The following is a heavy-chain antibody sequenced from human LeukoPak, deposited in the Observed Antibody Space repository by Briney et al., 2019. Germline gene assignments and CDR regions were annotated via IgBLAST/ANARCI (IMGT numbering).Heavy chain of an antibody. Sequence: SETLSLTCTVSGGSISSYYWSWIRQPPGKGLEWIGYIYYSGSTNYNPSLKSRVTISVDTSKNQFSLKLSSVTAADTAVYYCARYYYDSSGRHWYFDLWGRGNLVTVSS. J-gene: IGHJ2*01. V-gene: IGHV4-59*01. CDR3: ARYYYDSSGRHWYFDL. D-gene: IGHD3-22*01. CDR2: IYYSGST. CDR1: GGSISSYY.